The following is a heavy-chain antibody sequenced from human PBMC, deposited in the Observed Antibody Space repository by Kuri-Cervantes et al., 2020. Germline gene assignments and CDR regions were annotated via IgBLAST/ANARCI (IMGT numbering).Heavy chain of an antibody. J-gene: IGHJ4*02. V-gene: IGHV4-59*13. CDR3: ARGGWYQDY. Sequence: GSLRLSCTVSGGSISSYYWSWIRQPPGKGLEWIGYIYYSGSTNYNPSLKSRVTISVDTSKNQFSLRLSSVTAADTAVYFCARGGWYQDYWGQGTLVTVSS. CDR1: GGSISSYY. CDR2: IYYSGST. D-gene: IGHD6-19*01.